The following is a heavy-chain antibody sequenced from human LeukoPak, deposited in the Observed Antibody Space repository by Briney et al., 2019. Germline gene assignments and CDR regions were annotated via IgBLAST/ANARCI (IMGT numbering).Heavy chain of an antibody. Sequence: SETLSLTCTGSGGSISNYYWSWIRQPAGKGLDWIGRIYSSGITNYNLSLSSRVTISVDMSKNQLSLRLRSVTAADTAVYFCARERVGFDSSGRGPRFDCWGQGTLVTVSS. D-gene: IGHD3-22*01. CDR2: IYSSGIT. CDR3: ARERVGFDSSGRGPRFDC. J-gene: IGHJ4*02. V-gene: IGHV4-4*07. CDR1: GGSISNYY.